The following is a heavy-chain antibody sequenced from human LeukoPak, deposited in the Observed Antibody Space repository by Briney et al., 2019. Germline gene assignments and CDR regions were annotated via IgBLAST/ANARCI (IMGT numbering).Heavy chain of an antibody. CDR2: ISGSGGST. CDR1: GFTFSSYA. V-gene: IGHV3-23*01. CDR3: AKGAVAAAGYYYYGMDV. J-gene: IGHJ6*02. D-gene: IGHD6-13*01. Sequence: GGSLRLSCAASGFTFSSYAMSWVRQAPGKGLEWVSAISGSGGSTYYADSVKGRFTISRDNSKNTLYLQMSSLRAEDTAVYYCAKGAVAAAGYYYYGMDVWGQGTTVTVSS.